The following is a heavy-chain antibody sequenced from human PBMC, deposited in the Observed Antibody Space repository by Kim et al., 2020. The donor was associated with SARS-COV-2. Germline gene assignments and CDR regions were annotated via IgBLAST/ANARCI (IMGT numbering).Heavy chain of an antibody. CDR3: AKERRKYCSGGSCHLEY. D-gene: IGHD2-15*01. J-gene: IGHJ4*02. V-gene: IGHV3-33*06. Sequence: VKGRFPISRDNSKNTLYLTMNNLRAEDTAVYYCAKERRKYCSGGSCHLEYWGQGTLVTVSS.